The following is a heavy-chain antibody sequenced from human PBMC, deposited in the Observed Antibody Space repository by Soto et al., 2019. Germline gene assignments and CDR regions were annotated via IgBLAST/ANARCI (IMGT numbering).Heavy chain of an antibody. D-gene: IGHD6-13*01. CDR1: GGSISSYY. Sequence: SETLSLTCTVSGGSISSYYLSWIRQPPGKGLEWIGYIYYSGSTNYNPSLKSRVTISVDTSKNQFSLKLSSVTAADTAVYYCARRYGSSFDYWGQGTLVTVSS. CDR2: IYYSGST. CDR3: ARRYGSSFDY. J-gene: IGHJ4*02. V-gene: IGHV4-59*08.